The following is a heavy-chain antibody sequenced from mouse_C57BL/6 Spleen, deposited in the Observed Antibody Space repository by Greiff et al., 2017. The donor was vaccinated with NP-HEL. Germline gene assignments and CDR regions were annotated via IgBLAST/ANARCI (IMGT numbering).Heavy chain of an antibody. CDR2: ISSRGDYL. V-gene: IGHV5-9-1*02. Sequence: DVMLVESGEGLVKPGGSLKLSCAASGFTFSCHAMSWVRQTPEKRLEWVAYISSRGDYLYSPDTVTGRFTIFRVTARDTLYLRMSSLKSEDTAMYYCTRAYYGSSWYFDVWGTGTTVTVSS. J-gene: IGHJ1*03. CDR3: TRAYYGSSWYFDV. D-gene: IGHD1-1*01. CDR1: GFTFSCHA.